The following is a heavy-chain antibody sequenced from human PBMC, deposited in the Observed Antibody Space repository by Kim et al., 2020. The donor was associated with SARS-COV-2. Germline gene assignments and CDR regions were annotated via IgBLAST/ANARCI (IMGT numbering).Heavy chain of an antibody. CDR2: IYYTGTT. CDR1: GGSISSYY. J-gene: IGHJ3*02. Sequence: SETLSLTCTVSGGSISSYYWTWIRQPPGKGLQWIGNIYYTGTTDYNPSLKSRVSMSIDRSDDRFSLSLTSLTAADTALYFCGRGRYVDCGFDRWCQGTMV. D-gene: IGHD2-21*01. V-gene: IGHV4-59*08. CDR3: GRGRYVDCGFDR.